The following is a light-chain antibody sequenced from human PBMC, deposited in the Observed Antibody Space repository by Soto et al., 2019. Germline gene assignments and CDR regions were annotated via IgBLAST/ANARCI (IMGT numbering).Light chain of an antibody. CDR1: QNVGRN. CDR2: TAS. Sequence: ETVMTQSPATLSASPGDEATLSCRASQNVGRNAAWYRQKVGQAPRLLIYTASTRATGIPVRFSGSGSGTEFTLTISGLQSDDFATYYYLQNNEWPLTFGRGTKVEI. V-gene: IGKV3D-15*01. CDR3: LQNNEWPLT. J-gene: IGKJ4*01.